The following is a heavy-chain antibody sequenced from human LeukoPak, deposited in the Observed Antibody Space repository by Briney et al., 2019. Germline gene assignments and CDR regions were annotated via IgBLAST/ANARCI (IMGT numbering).Heavy chain of an antibody. CDR3: ARQFRVRGVISY. CDR1: GDSFRGYY. D-gene: IGHD3-10*01. J-gene: IGHJ4*02. Sequence: SETLSLTCAVYGDSFRGYYWSWIRQPPGKGLEWIGEINHSGSTNYNPSLKSRVTISVDTSKNQFSLKLSSVTAADTALYYCARQFRVRGVISYWGQGTLVTVSS. V-gene: IGHV4-34*01. CDR2: INHSGST.